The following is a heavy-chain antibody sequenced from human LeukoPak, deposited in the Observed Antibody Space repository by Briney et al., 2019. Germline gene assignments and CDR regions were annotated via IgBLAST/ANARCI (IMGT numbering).Heavy chain of an antibody. V-gene: IGHV1-3*03. Sequence: ASVKVSCKASGYTFTSYAMHWVRQAPGQRLEWMGWINAGNGNTKYSQEFQGRVTITRDTSASTAYMELSSLRSEDMAVYYCARSTIFGVVISPQFAPWGQGTLVTVSS. J-gene: IGHJ5*02. CDR1: GYTFTSYA. D-gene: IGHD3-3*01. CDR2: INAGNGNT. CDR3: ARSTIFGVVISPQFAP.